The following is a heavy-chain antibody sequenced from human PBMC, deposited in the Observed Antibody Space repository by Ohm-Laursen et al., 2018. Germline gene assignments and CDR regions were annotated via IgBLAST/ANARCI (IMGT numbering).Heavy chain of an antibody. D-gene: IGHD5-18*01. CDR1: GFTFSSYA. CDR3: AKMGVQLWFLFDY. V-gene: IGHV3-23*01. Sequence: GSLRLSCSASGFTFSSYAMSWVRQAPGKGLEWVSGVSASGTTTYYADSVKGRFAISRDNSKNTLYLQMSSLRAEDTAVYYCAKMGVQLWFLFDYWGQGTLVTVSS. CDR2: VSASGTTT. J-gene: IGHJ4*02.